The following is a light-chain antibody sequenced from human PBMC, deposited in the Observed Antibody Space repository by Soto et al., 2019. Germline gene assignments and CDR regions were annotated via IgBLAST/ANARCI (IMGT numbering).Light chain of an antibody. Sequence: QSALTQPASVSGSPGQSITISCTGTSSDVGGYTYVSWYQQYPGKAPKVMISEVTKRPSGVSNRFSGSKSGNTASLTISGLQAEDEADYYCSAYTARSTLVFGGGTKLTVL. CDR1: SSDVGGYTY. J-gene: IGLJ3*02. CDR2: EVT. V-gene: IGLV2-14*01. CDR3: SAYTARSTLV.